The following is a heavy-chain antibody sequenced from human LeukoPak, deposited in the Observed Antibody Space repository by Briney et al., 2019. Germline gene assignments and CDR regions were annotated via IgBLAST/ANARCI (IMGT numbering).Heavy chain of an antibody. Sequence: SETLSLTCTVSGGSISSYYWSWIRQPPGKGLEWIGYIYYSGSTNYNPSLKSRVTISVDTSKNQFSLKLSSVTAADTAVYYCARTNWELLNYWGQGTLVTVSS. CDR3: ARTNWELLNY. J-gene: IGHJ4*02. CDR2: IYYSGST. CDR1: GGSISSYY. V-gene: IGHV4-59*08. D-gene: IGHD1-26*01.